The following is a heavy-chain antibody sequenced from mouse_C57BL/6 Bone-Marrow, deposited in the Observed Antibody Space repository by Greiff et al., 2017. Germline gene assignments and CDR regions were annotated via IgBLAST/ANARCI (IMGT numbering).Heavy chain of an antibody. D-gene: IGHD4-1*01. CDR1: EYEFPSHD. V-gene: IGHV5-2*01. J-gene: IGHJ1*03. CDR3: ARRGTGTTYWYFDV. CDR2: INSDGGST. Sequence: EVKLQESGGGLVQPGESLKLSCESNEYEFPSHDMSWVRKTPEKRLELVAAINSDGGSTYYPDTMERRFIISRDNTKKTLYLQMSSLRSEDTALYYCARRGTGTTYWYFDVWGTGTTVTVSS.